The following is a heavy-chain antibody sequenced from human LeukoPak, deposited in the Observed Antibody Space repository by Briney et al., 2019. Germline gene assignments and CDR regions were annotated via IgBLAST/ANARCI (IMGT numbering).Heavy chain of an antibody. CDR2: IWYDGSNK. Sequence: GGSLRLSCVGSGFTFSSSVMSWVRQAPGKGLEWVAVIWYDGSNKYYADSVKGRFTISRDNSKNTLYLQMNSLRAEDTAVYYCARERTNWFDPWGQGTLVTVSS. V-gene: IGHV3-33*01. CDR1: GFTFSSSV. J-gene: IGHJ5*02. CDR3: ARERTNWFDP. D-gene: IGHD1-7*01.